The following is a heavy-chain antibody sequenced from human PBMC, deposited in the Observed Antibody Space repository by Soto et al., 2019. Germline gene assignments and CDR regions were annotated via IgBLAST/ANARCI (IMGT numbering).Heavy chain of an antibody. CDR2: IYYDGST. Sequence: SETLSLTCTVSGGSISSSSYYWGWIRQPPGKGLEWIGSIYYDGSTYYNPSLSSRVTISVDTSKNQFSLKLNSVTASDTAVYFCARPAYGDQSVDYWGQGTLVTVSS. CDR1: GGSISSSSYY. V-gene: IGHV4-39*01. J-gene: IGHJ4*02. D-gene: IGHD4-17*01. CDR3: ARPAYGDQSVDY.